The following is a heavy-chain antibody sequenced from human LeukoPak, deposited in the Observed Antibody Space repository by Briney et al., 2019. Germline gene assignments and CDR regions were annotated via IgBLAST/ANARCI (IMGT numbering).Heavy chain of an antibody. V-gene: IGHV3-23*01. Sequence: GGSLRLSCAASGFTFSSYAMSWVRQAPGKGLEWVSAISGSGGSTYYADSVKGRFTISRDNSKNTLYLQMNSLRAEDTAVYYCAKSGYSYGLFSPVYYFDYWGQGTLVTVSS. CDR2: ISGSGGST. CDR1: GFTFSSYA. D-gene: IGHD5-18*01. J-gene: IGHJ4*02. CDR3: AKSGYSYGLFSPVYYFDY.